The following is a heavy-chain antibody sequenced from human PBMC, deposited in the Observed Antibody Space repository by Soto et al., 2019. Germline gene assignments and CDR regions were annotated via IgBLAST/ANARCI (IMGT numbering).Heavy chain of an antibody. CDR3: AREERVGAPDW. V-gene: IGHV3-30*03. Sequence: GGSLRLSCAASGFTFSSYGMHWVRQAPGKGLEWVAVISYDGSNKYYADSVKGRFTISRDNAKNSLYLQMNSLRAEDTAVYYCAREERVGAPDWWGQGTLVTVSS. CDR1: GFTFSSYG. D-gene: IGHD1-26*01. CDR2: ISYDGSNK. J-gene: IGHJ4*02.